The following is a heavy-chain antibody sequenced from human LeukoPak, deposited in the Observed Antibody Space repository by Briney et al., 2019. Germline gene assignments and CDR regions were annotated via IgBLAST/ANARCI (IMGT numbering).Heavy chain of an antibody. CDR3: ARDYGDCVVFGYMDV. CDR1: GFTFSSYW. D-gene: IGHD4-17*01. CDR2: IKQDGSEK. Sequence: GGSLRLSCAASGFTFSSYWMSWVRQAPGKGLEWVANIKQDGSEKYYVDSVKGRFTISRDNAKNSLYLQMNSLRAEDTAVYYCARDYGDCVVFGYMDVWGKGTTVTVSS. V-gene: IGHV3-7*01. J-gene: IGHJ6*03.